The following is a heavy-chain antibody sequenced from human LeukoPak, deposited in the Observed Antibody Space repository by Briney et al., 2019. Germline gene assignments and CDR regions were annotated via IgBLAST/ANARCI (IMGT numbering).Heavy chain of an antibody. Sequence: GGSLRLSCAASGFTFSSYSMSWVRQAPGKGLEWVSSISSSSSYIYYADSVKGRFTISRDNAKNSLYLQMSSLRAEDTAVYYCASDSHSSSWYAYWGQGTLVTVSS. V-gene: IGHV3-21*01. D-gene: IGHD6-13*01. J-gene: IGHJ4*02. CDR3: ASDSHSSSWYAY. CDR1: GFTFSSYS. CDR2: ISSSSSYI.